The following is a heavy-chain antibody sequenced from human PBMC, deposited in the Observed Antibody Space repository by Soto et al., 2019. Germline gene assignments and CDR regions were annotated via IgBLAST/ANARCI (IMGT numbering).Heavy chain of an antibody. J-gene: IGHJ4*02. D-gene: IGHD6-19*01. CDR3: ARDHGVAVAGTMDY. V-gene: IGHV1-3*01. CDR1: GYTFTSYA. Sequence: ASVKVSCKASGYTFTSYAMHWVRQAPGQRLEWMGWINAGNGNTKYSQKFQGRVTITRDTSASTAYMELSSLRSEDTAVYYCARDHGVAVAGTMDYWGQGTLVTVS. CDR2: INAGNGNT.